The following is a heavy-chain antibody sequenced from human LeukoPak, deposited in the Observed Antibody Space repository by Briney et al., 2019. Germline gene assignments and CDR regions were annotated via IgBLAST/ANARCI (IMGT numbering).Heavy chain of an antibody. CDR1: GYTFTGYY. CDR3: ARAATRSGYSGGY. CDR2: INPNSGNT. V-gene: IGHV1-8*02. J-gene: IGHJ4*02. Sequence: VASVKVSCKASGYTFTGYYMHWVRQAPGQGLEWMGWINPNSGNTGYAQKFQGRVTMTRNTSISTAYMELSSLRSEDTAVYYCARAATRSGYSGGYWGQGTLVTVSS. D-gene: IGHD5-18*01.